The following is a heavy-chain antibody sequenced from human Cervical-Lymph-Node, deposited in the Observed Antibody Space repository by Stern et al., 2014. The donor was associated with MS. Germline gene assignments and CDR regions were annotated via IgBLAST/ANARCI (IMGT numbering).Heavy chain of an antibody. J-gene: IGHJ3*02. CDR2: ISAYNGNT. CDR1: GYTFTSYG. D-gene: IGHD2-15*01. Sequence: QLVQSGAEVKKPGASVKVSCKASGYTFTSYGIRWVRPAPGKGLEWMGWISAYNGNTNYPHKLQGRGHRTTDTSTSTAYMELRSLRSDDTAVYYCARGLLGSENAFDIWGQGTMVTVSS. CDR3: ARGLLGSENAFDI. V-gene: IGHV1-18*01.